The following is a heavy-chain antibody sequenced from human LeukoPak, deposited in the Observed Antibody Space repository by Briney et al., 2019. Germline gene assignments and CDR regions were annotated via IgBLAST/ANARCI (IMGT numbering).Heavy chain of an antibody. CDR2: INQNGNVN. CDR3: ERGGGLDG. D-gene: IGHD3-16*01. Sequence: GGSLRLSCAASGFTFSSYWMNWARQAPGKGLEWVASINQNGNVNYYVDSVKGRFTISRDNAKNSLYLQMSNLRAEDTAVYFCERGGGLDGWGQGATVTVSS. J-gene: IGHJ6*02. V-gene: IGHV3-7*03. CDR1: GFTFSSYW.